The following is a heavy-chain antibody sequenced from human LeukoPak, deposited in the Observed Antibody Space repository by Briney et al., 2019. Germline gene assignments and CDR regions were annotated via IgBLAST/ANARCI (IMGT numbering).Heavy chain of an antibody. V-gene: IGHV1-69*04. D-gene: IGHD4-17*01. CDR3: ARDIGDYVFGYYYYGMDV. CDR2: IIPILGIA. CDR1: GGTFSSYA. J-gene: IGHJ6*02. Sequence: ASVKVSCKASGGTFSSYAISWVRQAPGQGLEWMGRIIPILGIANYAQKFQGRVTITADKSTSTAYMELSSLRSEDTAVYYCARDIGDYVFGYYYYGMDVWGQGTTVTVSS.